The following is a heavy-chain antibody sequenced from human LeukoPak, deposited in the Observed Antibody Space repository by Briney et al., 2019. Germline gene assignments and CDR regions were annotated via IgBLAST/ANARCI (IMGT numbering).Heavy chain of an antibody. Sequence: ASVKVSCKASGYTFTSYYMHWVRQAPGQGLEWMGIINPSGGSTSYAQKFQGRVTMTRDTSTSTVYMELSSLRSEDTAVYYCARDRSGRYDILTGYYMTQDYWGQGTLVIVSS. D-gene: IGHD3-9*01. CDR3: ARDRSGRYDILTGYYMTQDY. J-gene: IGHJ4*02. CDR2: INPSGGST. V-gene: IGHV1-46*01. CDR1: GYTFTSYY.